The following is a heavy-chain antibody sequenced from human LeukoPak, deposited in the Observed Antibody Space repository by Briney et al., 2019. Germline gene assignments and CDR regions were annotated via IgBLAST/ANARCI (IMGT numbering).Heavy chain of an antibody. J-gene: IGHJ3*02. Sequence: ASVKVSCKASGYTFTSYDINWVRQATGQGLEWMGWMNPNSGHTGYAQKFQGRVTMTRNTSISTAYMELSSLRSEDTAVYYCARAGGMRGAFDIWGQGTMVTVSS. CDR2: MNPNSGHT. D-gene: IGHD2-8*02. CDR1: GYTFTSYD. CDR3: ARAGGMRGAFDI. V-gene: IGHV1-8*01.